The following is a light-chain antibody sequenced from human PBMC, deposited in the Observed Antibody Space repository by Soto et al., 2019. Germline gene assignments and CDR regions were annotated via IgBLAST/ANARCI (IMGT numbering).Light chain of an antibody. CDR3: QQYGRSPQLN. J-gene: IGKJ4*01. CDR1: QSVSSSY. CDR2: GAS. V-gene: IGKV3-20*01. Sequence: EIVLTQSPGTLSLSPGERATLSSRASQSVSSSYLAWYQQKPGQAPRLLIYGASSRATGIPDRFSGSGSGTYFTVTRRRLEPEDFAVYYCQQYGRSPQLNFGGGPK.